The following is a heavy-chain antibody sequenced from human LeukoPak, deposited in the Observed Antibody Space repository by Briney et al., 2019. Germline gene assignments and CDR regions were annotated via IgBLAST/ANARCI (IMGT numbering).Heavy chain of an antibody. J-gene: IGHJ4*02. D-gene: IGHD1-26*01. V-gene: IGHV3-33*01. CDR2: IWYDGSNK. Sequence: PGGSLRLSCAASGFAFSSYGMHWVRQAPGKGLEWVAVIWYDGSNKYYADSVKGRFTISRDNSKNTLYLQMNSLRAEDTAVYYCARAPTSYYYFDYWGQGTLDTVSS. CDR3: ARAPTSYYYFDY. CDR1: GFAFSSYG.